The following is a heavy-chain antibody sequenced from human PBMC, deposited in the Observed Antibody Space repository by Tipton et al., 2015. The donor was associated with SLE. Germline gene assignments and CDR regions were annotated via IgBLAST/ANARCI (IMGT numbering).Heavy chain of an antibody. CDR1: GFTFSNAW. D-gene: IGHD3-10*01. J-gene: IGHJ6*02. Sequence: GSLRLSCAASGFTFSNAWMSWVRQAPGKGLEWLGRIKSKPDGGTADYAAPVKGRFTFSRDDSKSTLYLQMSSLKTEDTGVYHCVRGCYYGMDVWGQGTTVTVSS. CDR3: VRGCYYGMDV. CDR2: IKSKPDGGTA. V-gene: IGHV3-15*01.